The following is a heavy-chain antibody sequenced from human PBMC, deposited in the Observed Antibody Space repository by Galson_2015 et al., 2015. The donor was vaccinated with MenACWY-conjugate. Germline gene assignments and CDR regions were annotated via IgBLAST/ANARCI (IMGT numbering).Heavy chain of an antibody. D-gene: IGHD1-14*01. J-gene: IGHJ4*02. Sequence: SLRLSCAASGLTVNNNYMTWVRQAPGKGLEWVSLIYGGGSTRYADSVKDRFTISRDNSKNTLYLQMNNLRAEDTAVYYCARYNPSGPLDYWGQGTLVTVSS. V-gene: IGHV3-53*01. CDR2: IYGGGST. CDR3: ARYNPSGPLDY. CDR1: GLTVNNNY.